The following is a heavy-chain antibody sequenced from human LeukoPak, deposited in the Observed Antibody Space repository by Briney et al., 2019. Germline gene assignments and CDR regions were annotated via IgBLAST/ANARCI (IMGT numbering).Heavy chain of an antibody. CDR3: ARGGSPPEVLGDTFDV. D-gene: IGHD1-26*01. J-gene: IGHJ3*01. CDR2: INSDGSST. V-gene: IGHV3-74*01. Sequence: GGSLRLSCAASGFTFSSYWMHWVRQAPGKGLVWVSRINSDGSSTSYADSVKGRFTISRDNAKNTLHLQMNTLRAEDTAVYYCARGGSPPEVLGDTFDVWGQGTLVTVSS. CDR1: GFTFSSYW.